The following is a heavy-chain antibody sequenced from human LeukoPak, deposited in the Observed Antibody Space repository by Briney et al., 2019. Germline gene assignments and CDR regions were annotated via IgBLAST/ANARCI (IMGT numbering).Heavy chain of an antibody. V-gene: IGHV3-23*01. CDR2: ISGSGGTT. J-gene: IGHJ3*02. CDR3: ASSSGWNDAFDI. Sequence: GGSLRLSCAASGFTLSTYGMSWVRQAPGKGLEWVSAISGSGGTTYYADSVKGRFTISRDNSKNTLYLQMNSLRAEDTALYYCASSSGWNDAFDIWGQGTMVTVSS. CDR1: GFTLSTYG. D-gene: IGHD6-19*01.